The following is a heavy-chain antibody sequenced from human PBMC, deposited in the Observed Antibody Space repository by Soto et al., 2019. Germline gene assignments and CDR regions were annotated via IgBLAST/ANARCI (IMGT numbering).Heavy chain of an antibody. J-gene: IGHJ4*02. CDR2: ISAYNGDT. CDR1: GYTFTAYG. Sequence: QVQLVQSGAEVKKPGASVKVSCKASGYTFTAYGISWVRQAPGQGLEWMGWISAYNGDTNYAQKFRGRVTMTTDTSTSTAYMELTSLRSDDTAVYYCARDYCSIPICLSPYSYLDYWGQGSLVTVSS. V-gene: IGHV1-18*04. CDR3: ARDYCSIPICLSPYSYLDY. D-gene: IGHD2-2*01.